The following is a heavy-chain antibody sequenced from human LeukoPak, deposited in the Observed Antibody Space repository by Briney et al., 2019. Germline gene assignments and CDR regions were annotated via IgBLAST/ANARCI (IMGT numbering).Heavy chain of an antibody. V-gene: IGHV3-66*01. CDR1: GFTVSSNY. D-gene: IGHD6-13*01. CDR2: IYSGGST. J-gene: IGHJ6*02. Sequence: GGSLRLSCAASGFTVSSNYMSWVRQAPGKGLECVSVIYSGGSTYYADSVKGRFTISRDNSKNTLYLQMNSLRAEDTAVYYCARDRFGAAAENYYYYGMDVWGQGTTVTVSS. CDR3: ARDRFGAAAENYYYYGMDV.